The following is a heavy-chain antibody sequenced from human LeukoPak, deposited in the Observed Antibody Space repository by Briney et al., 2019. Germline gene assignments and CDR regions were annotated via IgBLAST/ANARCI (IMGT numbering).Heavy chain of an antibody. CDR3: ARGPSHHDYGGNSGTEDAFDI. D-gene: IGHD4-23*01. J-gene: IGHJ3*02. CDR2: INHSGST. CDR1: GGSFSGYY. V-gene: IGHV4-34*01. Sequence: SETLSLTCAVYGGSFSGYYWSWIRQPPGKGLEWIGEINHSGSTNYNPSLKSRVTISVDTSKNQFSLKLSSVTAADTAVYYCARGPSHHDYGGNSGTEDAFDIWGQGTMVTVSS.